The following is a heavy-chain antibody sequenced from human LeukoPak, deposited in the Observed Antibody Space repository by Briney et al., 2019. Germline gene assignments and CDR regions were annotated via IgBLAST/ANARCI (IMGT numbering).Heavy chain of an antibody. D-gene: IGHD3-9*01. CDR1: GVSISSGDYY. CDR2: FYYSGST. CDR3: ARGHSDILTEYLDY. J-gene: IGHJ4*02. V-gene: IGHV4-30-4*08. Sequence: SETLSLTCTVSGVSISSGDYYWSWIRQPPGKGLEWIGYFYYSGSTYDNPSLKSRVTISVDTSKNQFSLKLNSVTAADTAVYYCARGHSDILTEYLDYWGQGTLVTVSS.